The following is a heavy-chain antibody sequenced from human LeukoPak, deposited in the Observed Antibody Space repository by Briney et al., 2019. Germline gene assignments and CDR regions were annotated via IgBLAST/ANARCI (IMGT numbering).Heavy chain of an antibody. D-gene: IGHD3-22*01. Sequence: SETLSLTCAVYGGSFSGYYWSWIRQPPGKGLEWIGEINHSGSTNYNPSLKSRVTISVDTSKNQFSLKLSSVTAADTAVYNCARGEFTYYYDSSGPAGYWGQGTLVTVSS. J-gene: IGHJ4*02. CDR1: GGSFSGYY. CDR2: INHSGST. CDR3: ARGEFTYYYDSSGPAGY. V-gene: IGHV4-34*01.